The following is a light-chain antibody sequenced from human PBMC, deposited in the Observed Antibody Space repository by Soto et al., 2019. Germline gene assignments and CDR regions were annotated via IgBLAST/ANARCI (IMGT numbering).Light chain of an antibody. CDR3: QHYNSYSEA. V-gene: IGKV1-5*03. Sequence: DIQITQSPSTLSSYLLDIVTITCRASQSISIWLAWYQQKPGKAPKILIYKASSLESGVPSRFSGSGSGTEFTLTISSLQPDDFATYYCQHYNSYSEAFGQGTKVDIK. J-gene: IGKJ1*01. CDR2: KAS. CDR1: QSISIW.